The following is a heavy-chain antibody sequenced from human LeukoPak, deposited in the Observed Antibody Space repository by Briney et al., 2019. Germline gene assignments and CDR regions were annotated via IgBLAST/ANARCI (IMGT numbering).Heavy chain of an antibody. V-gene: IGHV3-48*02. CDR3: ASQGEDIVVVPAALDY. Sequence: GGSLRLSCAASGFTFSSYSMNWVRQAPGKGLEWVSYISSSSTIYYADSVKGRFTISRDNAKNSLYLQMNSLRDEDTAVYYCASQGEDIVVVPAALDYWGQGTLVTVSS. D-gene: IGHD2-2*01. J-gene: IGHJ4*02. CDR2: ISSSSTI. CDR1: GFTFSSYS.